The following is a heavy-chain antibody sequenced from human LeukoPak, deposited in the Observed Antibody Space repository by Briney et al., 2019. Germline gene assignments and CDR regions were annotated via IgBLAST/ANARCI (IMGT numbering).Heavy chain of an antibody. CDR3: AGREGFSDTRNWFDP. D-gene: IGHD3-3*02. Sequence: GESLKISCKGSGYSFTSYWIGWVRPMPGKGLEWMGIIYSGDSDTRYSPSFQGQVSISVDKSIYTAYLQWNSLKASDTAIYYCAGREGFSDTRNWFDPWGQGTLVTVSS. J-gene: IGHJ5*02. CDR1: GYSFTSYW. V-gene: IGHV5-51*01. CDR2: IYSGDSDT.